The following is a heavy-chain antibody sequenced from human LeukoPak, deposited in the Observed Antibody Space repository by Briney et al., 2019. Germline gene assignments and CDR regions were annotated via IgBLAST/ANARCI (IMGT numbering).Heavy chain of an antibody. V-gene: IGHV3-48*04. CDR3: ARNKGVGALDY. CDR1: GFTFDTYS. J-gene: IGHJ4*02. Sequence: GGSLRLSCVASGFTFDTYSMNWIRQAPGKGLEWTSYITDDSKTMYYADSVKGRFTISRDNAKNALYLQMNSLRGEDTAVHYCARNKGVGALDYWGQGTLVTVSS. CDR2: ITDDSKTM. D-gene: IGHD1-26*01.